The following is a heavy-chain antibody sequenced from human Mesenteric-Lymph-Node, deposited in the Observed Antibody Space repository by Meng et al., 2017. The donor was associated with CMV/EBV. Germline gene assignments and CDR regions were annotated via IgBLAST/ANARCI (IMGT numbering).Heavy chain of an antibody. CDR3: ARVYGQNWFDP. Sequence: ESLKISCTVSPGSINNYYFSWIRQPPGKGLEWIGYVYYSGSTNYNPSLKSRVTISVDTSKNQFSLKLSSVTAADTAVYYCARVYGQNWFDPWGQGTLVTVSS. V-gene: IGHV4-59*01. CDR1: PGSINNYY. D-gene: IGHD2-8*01. J-gene: IGHJ5*02. CDR2: VYYSGST.